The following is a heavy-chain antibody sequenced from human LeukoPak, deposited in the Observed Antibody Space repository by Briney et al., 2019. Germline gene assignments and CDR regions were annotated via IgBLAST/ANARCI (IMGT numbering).Heavy chain of an antibody. V-gene: IGHV3-30*03. D-gene: IGHD3-16*01. Sequence: GRSLRLSCAASGFTFSSYGMHWVRQAPGKGLEWVAVISYDGSNKYYADSVKGRFTISRDNSKNTLYLQMNSLGAEDTAVYYCARDLRAAYWGQGTLVTVSS. CDR1: GFTFSSYG. CDR2: ISYDGSNK. J-gene: IGHJ4*02. CDR3: ARDLRAAY.